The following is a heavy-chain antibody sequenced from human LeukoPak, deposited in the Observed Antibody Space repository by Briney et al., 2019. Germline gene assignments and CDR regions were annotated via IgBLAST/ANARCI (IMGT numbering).Heavy chain of an antibody. CDR1: GFTFSTYS. Sequence: GGSLGLSCAASGFTFSTYSMNWVRQAPGKGLEWISYMSSSSSTIYYADSVKGRFTISRDNAKKSLYLQMNSLRAEDTAVYYCAELGITMIGGVWGKGTTVTISS. D-gene: IGHD3-10*02. CDR2: MSSSSSTI. CDR3: AELGITMIGGV. V-gene: IGHV3-48*01. J-gene: IGHJ6*04.